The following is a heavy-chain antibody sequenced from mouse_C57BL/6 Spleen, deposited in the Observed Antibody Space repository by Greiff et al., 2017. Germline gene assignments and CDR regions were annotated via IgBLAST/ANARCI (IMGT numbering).Heavy chain of an antibody. Sequence: EVQVVESGPGMVKPSQSLSLTCTVTGYSITSGYDWHWIRHFPGNKLEWMGYISYSGSTNYNPSLKSRISITHDTSKNHFFLKLNSVTTEDTATYYCARGLRGYFDVWGTGTTVTVSS. D-gene: IGHD1-1*01. CDR2: ISYSGST. V-gene: IGHV3-1*01. J-gene: IGHJ1*03. CDR3: ARGLRGYFDV. CDR1: GYSITSGYD.